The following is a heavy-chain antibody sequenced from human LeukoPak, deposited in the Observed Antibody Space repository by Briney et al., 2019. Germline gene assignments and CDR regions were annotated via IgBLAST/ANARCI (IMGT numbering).Heavy chain of an antibody. Sequence: SVKVSCKASGDTFSSYAINWVRQAPGQGPEWMGRITPFLGIANYPQKFQGRVTITADESTTTAYMELSSLRSEDTAVYYCAREACREMGVMWPRLGSQDCRYDYWGQGTLVTVSS. J-gene: IGHJ4*02. V-gene: IGHV1-69*04. CDR1: GDTFSSYA. D-gene: IGHD3-16*01. CDR2: ITPFLGIA. CDR3: AREACREMGVMWPRLGSQDCRYDY.